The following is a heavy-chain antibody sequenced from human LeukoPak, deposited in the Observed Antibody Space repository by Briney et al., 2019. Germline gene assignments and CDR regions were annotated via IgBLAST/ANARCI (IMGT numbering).Heavy chain of an antibody. CDR3: ARALGYELLPGYFYYMDV. J-gene: IGHJ6*03. V-gene: IGHV3-7*01. Sequence: GGSLTLSCAASGITFSNDWRSWVRQAPGKGLEWVATIKQDGSEKYYVDSVKGRFTISRDNAKNSLYLQMNSLRVEDTAVYYCARALGYELLPGYFYYMDVWGKGTKVTVS. CDR1: GITFSNDW. CDR2: IKQDGSEK. D-gene: IGHD2-15*01.